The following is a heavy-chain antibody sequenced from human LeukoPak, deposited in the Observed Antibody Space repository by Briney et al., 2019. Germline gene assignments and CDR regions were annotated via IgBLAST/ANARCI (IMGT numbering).Heavy chain of an antibody. V-gene: IGHV4-38-2*02. CDR2: IYHSGST. J-gene: IGHJ4*02. D-gene: IGHD4-17*01. CDR3: ARGGSLTVTSNLYNY. Sequence: SETLSLTCTVSGYSISSGYYWGWIRQPPGKGLEWIGSIYHSGSTYYNPSLKSRVTISVDTSKNQFSLKLSSVTAADTAVYYCARGGSLTVTSNLYNYWGQGTLVTVSS. CDR1: GYSISSGYY.